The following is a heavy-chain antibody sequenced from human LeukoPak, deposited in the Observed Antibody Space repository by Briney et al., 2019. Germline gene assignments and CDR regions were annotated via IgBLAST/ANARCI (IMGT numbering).Heavy chain of an antibody. Sequence: ASVKVSCKSSGESFSSYQITWVRQAPGQGLVWMGGFIPVFERSTYAQKFQGRATMTADESTNTAYMELRSLRSDDTAVYYCAFSSTSCSRCFDSWGQGTLVTVSS. CDR2: FIPVFERS. J-gene: IGHJ4*02. CDR1: GESFSSYQ. D-gene: IGHD2-2*01. V-gene: IGHV1-69*13. CDR3: AFSSTSCSRCFDS.